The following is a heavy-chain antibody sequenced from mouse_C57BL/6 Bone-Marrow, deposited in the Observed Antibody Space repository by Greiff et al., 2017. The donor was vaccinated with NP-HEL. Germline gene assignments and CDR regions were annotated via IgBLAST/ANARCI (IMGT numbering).Heavy chain of an antibody. J-gene: IGHJ4*01. CDR1: GFSLTSYG. D-gene: IGHD2-10*01. Sequence: QVQLQQSGPGLVQPSQSLSITCTVSGFSLTSYGVHWVRQSPGKGLEWLGVIWRGGSTDYNVAFMSRLSITKDNSKSQVFFKMNSLQADDTAIYYCAIPYYHGAMDYWGQGTSVTVSS. CDR2: IWRGGST. CDR3: AIPYYHGAMDY. V-gene: IGHV2-5*01.